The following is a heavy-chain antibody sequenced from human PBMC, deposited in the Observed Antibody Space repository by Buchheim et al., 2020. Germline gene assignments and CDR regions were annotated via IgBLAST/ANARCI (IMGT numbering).Heavy chain of an antibody. J-gene: IGHJ4*02. CDR3: ARGCVPAAPKRNYFDY. V-gene: IGHV1-46*01. CDR1: GYTFTSYY. Sequence: QVQLVQSGAEVKKPGASVKVSCKASGYTFTSYYMHWVRQAPGQGLEWMGIINPSGGSTSYAQKFQGRVTMTRATSTNTVYMELSSLISEDTAVYYCARGCVPAAPKRNYFDYWGQGTL. D-gene: IGHD2-2*01. CDR2: INPSGGST.